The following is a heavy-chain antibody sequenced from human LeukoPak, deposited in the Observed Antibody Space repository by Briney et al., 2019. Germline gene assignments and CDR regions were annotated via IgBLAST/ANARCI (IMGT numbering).Heavy chain of an antibody. Sequence: PGGSLRLSCAASGFTFSSSWMSWVRQAPGKGLEWVAVISYDGSNKYYADSVKGRFTISRDNSKNTLYLQMNSLRAEDTAVYYCARDHGDIVVVPAAYNWFDPWGQGTLVTVSS. CDR3: ARDHGDIVVVPAAYNWFDP. V-gene: IGHV3-30-3*01. CDR2: ISYDGSNK. D-gene: IGHD2-2*01. J-gene: IGHJ5*02. CDR1: GFTFSSSW.